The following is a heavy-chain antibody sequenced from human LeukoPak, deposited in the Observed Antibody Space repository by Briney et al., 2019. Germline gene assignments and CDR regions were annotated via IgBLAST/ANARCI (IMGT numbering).Heavy chain of an antibody. CDR3: AKMSGSYFVRIDY. CDR1: GGTFSSYA. Sequence: ASVKVSCKASGGTFSSYAFSWVRQAPGQGLEWMGGTIPIFHTSYYPQKFQGRVTITADESTSTVYMDLSSLRSEDTAVYYCAKMSGSYFVRIDYWGQGTLVTVS. CDR2: TIPIFHTS. D-gene: IGHD3-10*01. J-gene: IGHJ4*02. V-gene: IGHV1-69*13.